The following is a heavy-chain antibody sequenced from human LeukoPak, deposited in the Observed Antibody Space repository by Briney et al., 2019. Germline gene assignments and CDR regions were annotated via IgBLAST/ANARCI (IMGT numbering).Heavy chain of an antibody. CDR2: IYYSGST. CDR1: GGSISSYY. Sequence: PSETLSLTCTVSGGSISSYYWSWIRQPPGPGLEGIGYIYYSGSTNYNPSLKSRVTISVDTSKNQISLKLSSVTAADTAVYYCARGVTARVVPWFDPWGQGTLVTVSS. V-gene: IGHV4-59*01. D-gene: IGHD4-23*01. J-gene: IGHJ5*02. CDR3: ARGVTARVVPWFDP.